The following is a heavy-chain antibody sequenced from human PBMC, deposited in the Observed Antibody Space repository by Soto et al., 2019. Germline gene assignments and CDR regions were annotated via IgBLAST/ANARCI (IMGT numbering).Heavy chain of an antibody. V-gene: IGHV4-30-2*01. CDR1: GGSISSGGYS. D-gene: IGHD6-13*01. J-gene: IGHJ5*02. CDR3: ARGSEYSSSWYNWFDP. Sequence: SETLSLTCAVSGGSISSGGYSWSWIRQPPGKGLEWIGYIYHSGSTYYNPSLKSRVTISVDRSKNQFSLKLSSVTAADTAVYYCARGSEYSSSWYNWFDPWGQGTLVTVSS. CDR2: IYHSGST.